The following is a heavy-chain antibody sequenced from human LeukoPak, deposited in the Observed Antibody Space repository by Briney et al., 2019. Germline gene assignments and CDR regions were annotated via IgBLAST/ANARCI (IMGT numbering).Heavy chain of an antibody. J-gene: IGHJ6*02. V-gene: IGHV3-23*01. CDR2: ISGDGGNT. CDR1: GFTFSSYA. Sequence: GGSLRLSCAASGFTFSSYAMSWVRQAPGKGLEWVSAISGDGGNTYYADSVKGRFTISRDNSKNTLYLQMNSLRAEDTAVYYCARDQYCSSTSCPYYYYGMDVWGQGTTVTVSS. D-gene: IGHD2-2*01. CDR3: ARDQYCSSTSCPYYYYGMDV.